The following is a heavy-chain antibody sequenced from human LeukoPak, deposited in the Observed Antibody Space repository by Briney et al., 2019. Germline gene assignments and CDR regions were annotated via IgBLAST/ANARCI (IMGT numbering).Heavy chain of an antibody. CDR2: IKQGGSVK. V-gene: IGHV3-7*01. CDR3: AKDLEDTVGVLGAGYYAMDV. Sequence: WMRWVRQAPGKGLECVATIKQGGSVKNCGASVQGRFTISRDNAKNSLYLQMHSLRVEDTAVYYCAKDLEDTVGVLGAGYYAMDVWGQGTTATDSS. D-gene: IGHD5-12*01. CDR1: W. J-gene: IGHJ6*01.